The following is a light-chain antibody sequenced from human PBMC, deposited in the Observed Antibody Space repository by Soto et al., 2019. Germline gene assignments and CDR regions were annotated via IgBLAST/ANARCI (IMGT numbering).Light chain of an antibody. CDR3: SSYTGSCPSDV. V-gene: IGLV2-14*03. J-gene: IGLJ1*01. CDR2: DVS. CDR1: SRDVGTYAY. Sequence: QSVLPQPASVSGSPGQSITISCTGTSRDVGTYAYVSWYQHHPGNAPQLIIYDVSNRPSGRSHRFSVSKSGNTASLTISGLLSEDEADYFCSSYTGSCPSDVFGTGTKGTVL.